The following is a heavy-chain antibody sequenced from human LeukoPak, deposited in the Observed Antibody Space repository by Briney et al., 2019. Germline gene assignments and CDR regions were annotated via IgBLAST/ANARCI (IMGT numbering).Heavy chain of an antibody. V-gene: IGHV3-7*01. J-gene: IGHJ4*02. CDR3: ARDLYDSSGYYLGYYFDY. Sequence: GGSLRLSCAASAFTFSSYWMSWVRQAPGKGLEWVANIKQDGSEKYYVDSVKGRFTISRDNAKNSLYLQMNSLRAEDTAVYYCARDLYDSSGYYLGYYFDYWGQGTLVTVSS. CDR1: AFTFSSYW. D-gene: IGHD3-22*01. CDR2: IKQDGSEK.